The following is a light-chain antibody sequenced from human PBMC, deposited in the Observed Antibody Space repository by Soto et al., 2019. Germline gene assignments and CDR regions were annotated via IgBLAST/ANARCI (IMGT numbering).Light chain of an antibody. V-gene: IGKV4-1*01. CDR3: HQYYSTLRT. J-gene: IGKJ1*01. CDR2: WTA. Sequence: DIVMTKYPDSLAVSLGERATINCKSSNRVLYSSNTKNYLACDQHKPGQPPKLLIYWTANRESGVPDRFSGGGSGTDFTLISSSLQAVAVYVYYCHQYYSTLRTFGQGTKVEIK. CDR1: NRVLYSSNTKNY.